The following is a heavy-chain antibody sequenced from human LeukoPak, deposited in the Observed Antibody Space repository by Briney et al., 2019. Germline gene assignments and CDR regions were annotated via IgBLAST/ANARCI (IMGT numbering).Heavy chain of an antibody. Sequence: PSETLSLTCTVSGGSISSSSYYWGWIRQPPGKGLEWIGSIYYSGSTYYNPSLKSRVTISVDTSKNQFSLKLSSVTAADTAVYYCARVAGPMYYNYMDVWGKGTTVTVSS. J-gene: IGHJ6*03. V-gene: IGHV4-39*07. CDR1: GGSISSSSYY. CDR3: ARVAGPMYYNYMDV. CDR2: IYYSGST.